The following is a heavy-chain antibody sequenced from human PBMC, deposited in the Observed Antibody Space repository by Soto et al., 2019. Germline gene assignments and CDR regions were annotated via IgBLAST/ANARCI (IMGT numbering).Heavy chain of an antibody. CDR1: GFTFSSYA. D-gene: IGHD3-9*01. J-gene: IGHJ5*02. CDR3: ARVRAVERYFDWLSPGFDP. CDR2: ISGSGGST. V-gene: IGHV3-23*01. Sequence: GGSMRLSCAASGFTFSSYAMSWVRQAPGKGLEWVSAISGSGGSTYYADSVKGRFTISRDNAKNSLYLQMNSLRAEDTAVYYCARVRAVERYFDWLSPGFDPWGQGTLVTVSS.